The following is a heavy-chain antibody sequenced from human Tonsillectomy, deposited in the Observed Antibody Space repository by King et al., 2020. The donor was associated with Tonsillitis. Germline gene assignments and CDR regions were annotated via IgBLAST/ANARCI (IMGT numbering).Heavy chain of an antibody. V-gene: IGHV4-39*07. CDR1: GGSISSSRYY. D-gene: IGHD3-10*01. J-gene: IGHJ4*02. Sequence: QLQESGPGLVKPSETLSLTCTVSGGSISSSRYYWGWIRQPPEKELEWIGSVYYSGSTYYNPSLKSRVTISIDTSKNQFSLKLSSVTAADTAVFYCAGHSVGGAMVRGVLDSWGQGTLVTVSS. CDR3: AGHSVGGAMVRGVLDS. CDR2: VYYSGST.